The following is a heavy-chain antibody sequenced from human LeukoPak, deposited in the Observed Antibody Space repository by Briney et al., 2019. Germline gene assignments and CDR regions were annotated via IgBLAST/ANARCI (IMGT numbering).Heavy chain of an antibody. J-gene: IGHJ4*02. D-gene: IGHD3/OR15-3a*01. V-gene: IGHV3-48*02. CDR1: GFTFSSYT. Sequence: GGSLRLSCAAAGFTFSSYTMNWVRQAPGKGLEWISFISKSSDAKSYADSVKGRFTISRDNAENSLFLQMNSLRDEDTALYYCARDLDWGFDYWGQGTLVTVSS. CDR2: ISKSSDAK. CDR3: ARDLDWGFDY.